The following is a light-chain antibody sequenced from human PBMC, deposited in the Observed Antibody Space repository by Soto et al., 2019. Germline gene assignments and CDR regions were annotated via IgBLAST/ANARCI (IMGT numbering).Light chain of an antibody. CDR3: SSYSSSTFMI. CDR2: DVS. CDR1: SSDIGNYNY. J-gene: IGLJ2*01. Sequence: QSALTQPASVSGSPGQSITISCTGTSSDIGNYNYVSWYQQHPGTAPKLMIYDVSNRPSGVSSRFSGSKSANTASLTISGLQAEDEADYYCSSYSSSTFMIFGGGTQLTVL. V-gene: IGLV2-14*01.